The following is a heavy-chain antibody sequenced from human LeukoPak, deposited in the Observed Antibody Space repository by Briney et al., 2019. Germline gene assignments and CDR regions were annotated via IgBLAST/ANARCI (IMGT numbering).Heavy chain of an antibody. D-gene: IGHD6-13*01. J-gene: IGHJ6*02. CDR3: AREGYSSSWAYGMDV. Sequence: PSETLSLTCAVYGGSFSGYYWSWIRQPPGKGLEWIGEINHSGSTNYNPSLKSRVTISVDTSKNQFSLKLSSVTAADTAVYYYAREGYSSSWAYGMDVWGQGTTVTVSS. CDR1: GGSFSGYY. V-gene: IGHV4-34*01. CDR2: INHSGST.